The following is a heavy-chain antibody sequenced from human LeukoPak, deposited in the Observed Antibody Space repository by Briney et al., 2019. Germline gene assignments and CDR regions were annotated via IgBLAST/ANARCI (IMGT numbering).Heavy chain of an antibody. J-gene: IGHJ5*02. Sequence: ASVKASCKASGYTFTGYYMHWVRQAPGQGLEWMGIINPSGDITSYAQKFQGRVIMTRDMSTSTDYMELSSLRSEDTAVYYCARDNSMRDTAWWFDPWGQGTLVTVSS. V-gene: IGHV1-46*01. D-gene: IGHD2-21*02. CDR3: ARDNSMRDTAWWFDP. CDR1: GYTFTGYY. CDR2: INPSGDIT.